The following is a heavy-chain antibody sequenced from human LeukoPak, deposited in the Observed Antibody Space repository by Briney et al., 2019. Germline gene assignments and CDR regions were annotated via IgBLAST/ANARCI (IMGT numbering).Heavy chain of an antibody. D-gene: IGHD6-19*01. CDR2: ISSSSSYI. CDR3: ARGIDQWLDSELIPDRYFDY. CDR1: GFTFSSYS. Sequence: GGSLRLSCAASGFTFSSYSMNWVRQAPGKGLEWVSSISSSSSYIHYADSVKGRFTISRDNAKNSLYLQMNSLRAEDTAVYYCARGIDQWLDSELIPDRYFDYWGQGTLVTVSS. J-gene: IGHJ4*02. V-gene: IGHV3-21*01.